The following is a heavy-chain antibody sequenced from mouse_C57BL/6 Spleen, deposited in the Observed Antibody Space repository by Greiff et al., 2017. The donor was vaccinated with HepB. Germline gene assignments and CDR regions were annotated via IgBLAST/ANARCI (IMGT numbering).Heavy chain of an antibody. J-gene: IGHJ2*01. CDR1: GYTFTSYW. Sequence: QVQLQQSGAELVKPGASVKLSCKASGYTFTSYWMHWVKQRPGQGLEWIGMIHPNSGSTNYNEKFKSKATLTVDKSSSTAYMQLSSLTSEDSAVYYCSYYSGSSSVYFDYWGQGTTLTVSS. D-gene: IGHD1-1*01. CDR2: IHPNSGST. CDR3: SYYSGSSSVYFDY. V-gene: IGHV1-64*01.